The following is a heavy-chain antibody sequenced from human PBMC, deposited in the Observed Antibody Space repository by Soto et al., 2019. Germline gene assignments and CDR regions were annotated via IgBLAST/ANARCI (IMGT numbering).Heavy chain of an antibody. CDR1: GGRFPRGGSY. Sequence: SETLSLTSTVSGGRFPRGGSYWIWNRQEPGKGLEWIGYIYYNGDTSYNPSLRSRVTISADTSKTQFSLNLSSVTSADTAVYYCARGDSQVSSVFDYWGQGMLVTVSS. CDR3: ARGDSQVSSVFDY. V-gene: IGHV4-31*03. D-gene: IGHD3-16*01. J-gene: IGHJ4*02. CDR2: IYYNGDT.